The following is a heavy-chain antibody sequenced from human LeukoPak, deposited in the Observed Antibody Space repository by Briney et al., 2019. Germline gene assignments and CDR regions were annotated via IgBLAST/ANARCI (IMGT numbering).Heavy chain of an antibody. CDR1: GFTVSSNY. J-gene: IGHJ3*02. Sequence: GGSLRLSCAASGFTVSSNYMSWVRQAPGKGLEWVSVIYSGGSTYHADSVKGRFTISRDNSKNTLYLQMNSLRAEDTAVYYCAREVIHDAFDIWGQGTMVTVSS. CDR2: IYSGGST. D-gene: IGHD3-16*02. CDR3: AREVIHDAFDI. V-gene: IGHV3-53*01.